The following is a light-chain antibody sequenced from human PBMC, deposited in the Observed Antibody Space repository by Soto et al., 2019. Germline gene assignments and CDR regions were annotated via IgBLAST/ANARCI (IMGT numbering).Light chain of an antibody. CDR3: QQCDDLPLT. J-gene: IGKJ4*01. CDR2: DAS. V-gene: IGKV1-33*01. Sequence: DIQMTQSPSSLSASVGDRFAITCQAGQYISNYLNWYQQKPGKAPMLLISDASNLETGVPSRFSGSGSGTDFTFTISSLQPEDIATYFCQQCDDLPLTFGGGTKVEI. CDR1: QYISNY.